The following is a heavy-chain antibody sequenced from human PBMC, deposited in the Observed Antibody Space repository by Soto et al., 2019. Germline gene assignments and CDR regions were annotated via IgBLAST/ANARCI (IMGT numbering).Heavy chain of an antibody. V-gene: IGHV1-18*01. CDR3: ARDGYSSGWFFDY. Sequence: ASVKVSCKASGYTFTSYGISWVRQAPGQGLEWMGWISAYNGNTKYAQNLQGRVTMTTDTSMSTAYMELRSLSFDDTAVYYCARDGYSSGWFFDYWAQGTLVTVSS. CDR1: GYTFTSYG. CDR2: ISAYNGNT. J-gene: IGHJ4*02. D-gene: IGHD6-19*01.